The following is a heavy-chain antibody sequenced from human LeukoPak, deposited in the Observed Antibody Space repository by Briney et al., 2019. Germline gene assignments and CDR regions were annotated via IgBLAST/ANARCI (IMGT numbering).Heavy chain of an antibody. CDR1: GYTVTGYY. J-gene: IGHJ5*02. D-gene: IGHD4-17*01. V-gene: IGHV1-8*02. CDR2: MNPHSGNT. CDR3: ARLSSHYGDYKVDP. Sequence: ASVKVSCKTSGYTVTGYYIHWVRQAPGQGLEWMGWMNPHSGNTGYAQKFQGGVTMTRNTSISTAYMELSSLRSEDTAVYYCARLSSHYGDYKVDPWGQGTLVTVSS.